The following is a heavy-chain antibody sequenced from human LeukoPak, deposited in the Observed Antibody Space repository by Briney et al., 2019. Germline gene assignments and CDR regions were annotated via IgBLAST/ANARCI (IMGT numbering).Heavy chain of an antibody. D-gene: IGHD3-22*01. CDR1: GITFSTYS. J-gene: IGHJ4*02. CDR3: ARVRNYYDSSGYSPFDY. V-gene: IGHV3-21*01. Sequence: AGSLRLSCAASGITFSTYSMNWVRQAPGKGLEWVSSISSSSGYIYYADSVKGRFTISRDNAKNSLYLQMSSLRAEDTALYYCARVRNYYDSSGYSPFDYWGQGTLVTVRS. CDR2: ISSSSGYI.